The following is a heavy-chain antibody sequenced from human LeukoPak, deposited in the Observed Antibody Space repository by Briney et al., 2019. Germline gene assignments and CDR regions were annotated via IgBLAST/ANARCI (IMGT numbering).Heavy chain of an antibody. D-gene: IGHD2-15*01. CDR2: INHGGSEN. Sequence: GTLSLTCAASGFTISSYCWNWVRQAPGKGLEWVANINHGGSENYYVDFVKGRFTFSRDNAKNSLYLQMTRLRAEDTAVYYCARESISGGWGIEDYWGQGTPVTVSS. J-gene: IGHJ4*02. CDR1: GFTISSYC. V-gene: IGHV3-7*04. CDR3: ARESISGGWGIEDY.